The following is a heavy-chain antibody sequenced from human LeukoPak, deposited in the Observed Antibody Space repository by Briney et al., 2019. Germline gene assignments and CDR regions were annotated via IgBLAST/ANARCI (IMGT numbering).Heavy chain of an antibody. CDR2: IYYSGST. J-gene: IGHJ6*03. V-gene: IGHV4-39*07. CDR1: GGSISSSSYY. D-gene: IGHD6-13*01. Sequence: SETLSLTCTVSGGSISSSSYYWGWIRQPPGEGLEWIGSIYYSGSTYYNPSLKSRVTISVDTSKNQFSLKLSSVTAADTAVYYCARETPSSSWYYYYYYYMDVWGKGTTVTVSS. CDR3: ARETPSSSWYYYYYYYMDV.